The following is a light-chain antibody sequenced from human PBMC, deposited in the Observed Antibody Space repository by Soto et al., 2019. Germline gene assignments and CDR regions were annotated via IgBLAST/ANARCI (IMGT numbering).Light chain of an antibody. J-gene: IGLJ1*01. V-gene: IGLV1-40*01. CDR2: GNS. Sequence: QSVLTQPPSVSGAPGQRVTISCTGSSSNIGAGYDVHWYQQLPGTAPKLLIYGNSNRPSGVPHRFSGSKSGTSASLAITGLQADDEAEYYSQSCDSSQALRVFVTGTKLTV. CDR1: SSNIGAGYD. CDR3: QSCDSSQALRV.